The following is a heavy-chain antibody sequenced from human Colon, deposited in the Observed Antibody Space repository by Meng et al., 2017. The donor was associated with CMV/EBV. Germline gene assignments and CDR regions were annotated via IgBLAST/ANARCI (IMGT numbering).Heavy chain of an antibody. J-gene: IGHJ4*02. D-gene: IGHD5/OR15-5a*01. CDR1: GYSFTGYY. CDR3: ARDRASLYYQFDS. CDR2: INTDDGDT. V-gene: IGHV1-2*06. Sequence: QVQLVQSGFEVKRPGASVKVSCKASGYSFTGYYLHWLRQAPRQRLEWLGRINTDDGDTKYAPKFRGRATMTRDTSITTAYMELDGLTSDDTATYYCARDRASLYYQFDSWGQGTLVTVSS.